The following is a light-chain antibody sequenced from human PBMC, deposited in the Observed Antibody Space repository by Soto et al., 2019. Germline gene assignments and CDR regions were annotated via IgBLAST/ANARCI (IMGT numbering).Light chain of an antibody. CDR3: SSYTSSSTVYV. J-gene: IGLJ1*01. CDR1: SSDVGGYNY. V-gene: IGLV2-14*01. Sequence: QSVLTQPASVSGYPGQSITISCTGTSSDVGGYNYVSWYQQHPGKSPKLMIYEVSNRPSGVSNRFSGSKSGNTASLTISGLQAEDEAEYYGSSYTSSSTVYVFGAETKVTVL. CDR2: EVS.